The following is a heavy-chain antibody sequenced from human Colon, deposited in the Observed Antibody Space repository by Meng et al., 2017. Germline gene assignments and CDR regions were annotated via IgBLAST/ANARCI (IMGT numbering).Heavy chain of an antibody. V-gene: IGHV3-21*01. CDR2: ISSSSSYI. CDR1: GFTFSSYS. Sequence: GESLKISCAASGFTFSSYSMNWVRQAPGKGLEWVSSISSSSSYIYYADSVKGRFTISRDNSKNSLYLQMNSLRAEDTAVYYCARELYYYDSGVYLDYWGQGTRVTVSS. D-gene: IGHD3-22*01. J-gene: IGHJ4*02. CDR3: ARELYYYDSGVYLDY.